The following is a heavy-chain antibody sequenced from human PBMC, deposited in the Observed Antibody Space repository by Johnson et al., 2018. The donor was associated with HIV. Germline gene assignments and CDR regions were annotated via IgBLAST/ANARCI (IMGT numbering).Heavy chain of an antibody. CDR2: IYSGGST. CDR1: GFTFDDYG. V-gene: IGHV3-66*02. CDR3: AGDDGGGGDAVDI. J-gene: IGHJ3*02. D-gene: IGHD3-16*01. Sequence: VLLVESGGGVVQPGGSLRLSCAASGFTFDDYGMSWVRQAPGKGLEWVSVIYSGGSTYYADSVKGRFTISRDNSKNTLYLQMNSLRAEDTAVYYCAGDDGGGGDAVDIWGQGTIVTVSS.